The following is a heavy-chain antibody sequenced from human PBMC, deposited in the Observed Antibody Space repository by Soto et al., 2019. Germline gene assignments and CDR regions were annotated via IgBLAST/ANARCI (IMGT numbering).Heavy chain of an antibody. CDR2: ISGSSGST. Sequence: EVQLLESGGGLIQPGGSLRLSCTASGFTFKSYAMTWVRQAPGKGLEWVSGISGSSGSTYYADSVKGRFTISRDNSKNTLYLQMNIVRVEDTALYYCATDRQLWYPQGYYYNAMDVWGQGTTVTVSS. J-gene: IGHJ6*02. V-gene: IGHV3-23*01. D-gene: IGHD5-18*01. CDR3: ATDRQLWYPQGYYYNAMDV. CDR1: GFTFKSYA.